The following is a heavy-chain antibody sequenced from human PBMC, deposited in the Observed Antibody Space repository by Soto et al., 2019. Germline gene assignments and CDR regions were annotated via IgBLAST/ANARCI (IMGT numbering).Heavy chain of an antibody. CDR3: ARAVQLHTPAFVY. V-gene: IGHV1-69*19. J-gene: IGHJ4*02. CDR1: GGTFNTYA. Sequence: QVQLVQSGAEMKKPGSSVKVSCQSSGGTFNTYAMNWVRQAPGQGPEWMGDISPMFGAAKYAPKFQGRVTITADEPTGTSYKQLSSLTSEATALYFCARAVQLHTPAFVYWGQGTLVTVSS. D-gene: IGHD2-2*01. CDR2: ISPMFGAA.